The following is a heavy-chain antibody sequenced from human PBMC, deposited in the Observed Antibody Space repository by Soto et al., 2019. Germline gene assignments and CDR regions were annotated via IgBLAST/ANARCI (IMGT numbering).Heavy chain of an antibody. Sequence: SETLSLTCIVSGESISSSSYHCGWIRQPPGKGLEWIGSIYHSGRTYYNPSLKSRVSISIDTSKNQFSLKLSSVTAAHTALYYCARQRTTVVTQAYFDYWGQGALVTSPQ. CDR3: ARQRTTVVTQAYFDY. J-gene: IGHJ4*02. V-gene: IGHV4-39*01. CDR2: IYHSGRT. CDR1: GESISSSSYH. D-gene: IGHD2-21*02.